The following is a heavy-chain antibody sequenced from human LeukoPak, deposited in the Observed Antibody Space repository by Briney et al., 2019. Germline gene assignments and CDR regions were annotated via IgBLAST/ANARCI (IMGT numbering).Heavy chain of an antibody. CDR2: INHSGST. J-gene: IGHJ4*02. Sequence: PSETLSLTCAVYDESFSGYYCSWIRQPPGKGLEWIGEINHSGSTNYNPSLKSRVTISVDTSKNQFSLKLSSVTAADTAVYYCARGLPYYYDSSGYYLYWGQGTLVTVSS. D-gene: IGHD3-22*01. V-gene: IGHV4-34*01. CDR3: ARGLPYYYDSSGYYLY. CDR1: DESFSGYY.